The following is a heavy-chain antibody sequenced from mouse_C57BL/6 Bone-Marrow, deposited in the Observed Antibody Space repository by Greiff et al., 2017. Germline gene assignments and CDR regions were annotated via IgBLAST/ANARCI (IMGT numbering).Heavy chain of an antibody. D-gene: IGHD1-1*01. CDR1: GYTFTSYW. CDR2: IHPNSGST. J-gene: IGHJ4*01. V-gene: IGHV1-64*01. Sequence: QVQLQQPGAELVKPGASVKLSCKASGYTFTSYWMHWVKQRPGQGLEWIGMIHPNSGSTNYNEKFKSKATLTVDKSSSTAYMQLSSLTSEDSAVYYCARYHYYGSSPDAMDYWGQGTSVTVSS. CDR3: ARYHYYGSSPDAMDY.